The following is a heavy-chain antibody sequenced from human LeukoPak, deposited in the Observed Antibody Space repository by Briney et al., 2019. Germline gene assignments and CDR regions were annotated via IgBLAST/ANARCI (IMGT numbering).Heavy chain of an antibody. CDR2: IYSGGST. D-gene: IGHD4-17*01. Sequence: GGSLRLSCAASGFTVSSNYMSWVRQAPGKGLEWVSVIYSGGSTYYADSVKGRFTISRDNSKNTLYLQMNSLRAEDTAVYYCARWDTVTKNFDYWGQGTLVTVSS. J-gene: IGHJ4*02. V-gene: IGHV3-53*01. CDR1: GFTVSSNY. CDR3: ARWDTVTKNFDY.